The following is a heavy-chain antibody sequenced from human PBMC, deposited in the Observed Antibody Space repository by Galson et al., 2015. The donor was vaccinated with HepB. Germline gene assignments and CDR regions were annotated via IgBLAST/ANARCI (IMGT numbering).Heavy chain of an antibody. Sequence: SLRLSCAASGFTFSSYGMHWVRQAPGKGLEWVAVISYDGSNKYYADSVKGRFTISRDNSKNTLYLQMNSLRAEDTAVYYCAKSMVRGLRLAFDIWGQGTMVTVSS. V-gene: IGHV3-30*18. D-gene: IGHD3-10*01. CDR3: AKSMVRGLRLAFDI. CDR1: GFTFSSYG. J-gene: IGHJ3*02. CDR2: ISYDGSNK.